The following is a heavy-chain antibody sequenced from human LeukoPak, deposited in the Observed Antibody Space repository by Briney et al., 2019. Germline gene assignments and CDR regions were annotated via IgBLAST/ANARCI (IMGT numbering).Heavy chain of an antibody. V-gene: IGHV4-59*08. CDR3: ARQPSATAAFDI. J-gene: IGHJ3*02. CDR2: IYNNGNT. D-gene: IGHD5-18*01. CDR1: GGSISSYY. Sequence: SETLSLTCDVSGGSISSYYWSWIRQPPGKGLEWIAYIYNNGNTNYNPSFKGRVTISVDMSKNQFSLKLTSVAATDTAIYYCARQPSATAAFDIWGQETMLTVSS.